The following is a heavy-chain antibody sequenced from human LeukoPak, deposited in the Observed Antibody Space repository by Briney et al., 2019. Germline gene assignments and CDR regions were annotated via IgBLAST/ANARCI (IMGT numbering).Heavy chain of an antibody. V-gene: IGHV4-59*01. CDR1: GGSISSYY. Sequence: PSETLSLTCTVSGGSISSYYWSWIRQPPGKGLEWIGYIYYSGSTNYNPSLKSRATISVDMSKNQFSLKLSSVTAADTAVYYCAGRLRYFDWFAFDIWGQGTMVTVSS. J-gene: IGHJ3*02. D-gene: IGHD3-9*01. CDR3: AGRLRYFDWFAFDI. CDR2: IYYSGST.